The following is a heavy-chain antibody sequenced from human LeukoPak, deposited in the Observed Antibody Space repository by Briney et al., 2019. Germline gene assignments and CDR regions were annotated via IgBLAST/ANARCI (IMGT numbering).Heavy chain of an antibody. V-gene: IGHV4-31*03. CDR3: ARDLGYCSSTSCYTHGRFDP. Sequence: ASETLSLTCTVSGGSISSGGYYWGWIRQHPGKGLEWIGYIYYSGSTYYNPSLRSRVTISVDTSKNQFSLKLSSVTAADTAVYYCARDLGYCSSTSCYTHGRFDPWGQGTLVTVSS. J-gene: IGHJ5*02. D-gene: IGHD2-2*02. CDR1: GGSISSGGYY. CDR2: IYYSGST.